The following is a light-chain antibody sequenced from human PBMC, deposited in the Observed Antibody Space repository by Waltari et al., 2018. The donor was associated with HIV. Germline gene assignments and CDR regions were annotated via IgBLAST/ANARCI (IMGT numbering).Light chain of an antibody. CDR2: GAS. J-gene: IGKJ2*01. CDR1: QSVSSTY. Sequence: EIVLTQSPGTLSLSAGERATLPCRTSQSVSSTYLAWYQQRPGQAPRLLIYGASSRATGIPDRFSGSGSGTDFTLTINRLEPEDFAVYYCQQYGSSPPLYTFGQGTKLEIK. V-gene: IGKV3-20*01. CDR3: QQYGSSPPLYT.